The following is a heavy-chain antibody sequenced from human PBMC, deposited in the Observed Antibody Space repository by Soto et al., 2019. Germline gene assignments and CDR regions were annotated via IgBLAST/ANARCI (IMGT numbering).Heavy chain of an antibody. CDR1: GFTFSSYS. V-gene: IGHV3-48*01. J-gene: IGHJ5*02. CDR2: ISSSSTTK. CDR3: ARDGCSGSNCLNWFDP. D-gene: IGHD2-15*01. Sequence: EVQLVESGGGLVQPGGSLRLSCAASGFTFSSYSMNWVRQAPGKGLEWVSYISSSSTTKYYADSVKGRCTISRDNAKNSLYLQMNSLRAEDTAVYYCARDGCSGSNCLNWFDPWGQGTLVRVSS.